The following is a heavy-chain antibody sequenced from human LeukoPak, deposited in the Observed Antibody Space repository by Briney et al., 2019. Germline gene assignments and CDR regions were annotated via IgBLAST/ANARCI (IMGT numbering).Heavy chain of an antibody. D-gene: IGHD2-15*01. CDR1: GFTFDDYA. V-gene: IGHV3-9*01. Sequence: PGGSLRLSCAASGFTFDDYAMHWVRQAPGKGLEWVSGISWNSGSIGYADSVKGRFTISRDNAKNSLYLQMNSLRAEDTALYYCAKDMNGFGSHNNWFDPWGQGTLVTVSS. J-gene: IGHJ5*02. CDR2: ISWNSGSI. CDR3: AKDMNGFGSHNNWFDP.